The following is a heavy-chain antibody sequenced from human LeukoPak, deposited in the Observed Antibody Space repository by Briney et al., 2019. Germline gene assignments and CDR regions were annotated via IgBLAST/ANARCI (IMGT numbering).Heavy chain of an antibody. CDR3: ARHGLPPLWFGELLLSSYFDY. D-gene: IGHD3-10*01. CDR1: GGSISSYY. V-gene: IGHV4-59*08. Sequence: SETLSLTCTVSGGSISSYYWSWIRQPPGKGLEWIGYIYYSGSTNYNPSLKSRVTISVDTSKNQFSLKLSSVAAADTAVYYCARHGLPPLWFGELLLSSYFDYWGQGTLVTVSS. CDR2: IYYSGST. J-gene: IGHJ4*02.